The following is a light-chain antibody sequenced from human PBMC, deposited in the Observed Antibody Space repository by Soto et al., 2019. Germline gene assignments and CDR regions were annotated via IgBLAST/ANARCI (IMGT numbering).Light chain of an antibody. CDR3: QQYRSSPWT. CDR1: QSVSSSY. V-gene: IGKV3-20*01. CDR2: GAS. J-gene: IGKJ1*01. Sequence: EIVLTQSPGTLSLSPGERATLSCRASQSVSSSYLAWYQQKPGQAPRLLIYGASSRATGIPDRFTGSGSGKEFTLTISRLEPEDFAVYYCQQYRSSPWTFGQGTKVEIK.